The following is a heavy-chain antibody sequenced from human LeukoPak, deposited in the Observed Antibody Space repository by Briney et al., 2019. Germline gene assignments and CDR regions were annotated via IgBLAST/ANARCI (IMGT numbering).Heavy chain of an antibody. CDR2: INDRSSFI. CDR3: ARARDHNPPTASRGSYFPDAASV. D-gene: IGHD1-26*01. Sequence: GGSLRLSCAASGVKFSSYSMNWVRQAPGKGLEWISSINDRSSFIFYADSVKGRFTISRDNADNSLSLHMSSLRAEDTAVYYCARARDHNPPTASRGSYFPDAASVWGQGTLVTVSS. V-gene: IGHV3-21*01. CDR1: GVKFSSYS. J-gene: IGHJ4*02.